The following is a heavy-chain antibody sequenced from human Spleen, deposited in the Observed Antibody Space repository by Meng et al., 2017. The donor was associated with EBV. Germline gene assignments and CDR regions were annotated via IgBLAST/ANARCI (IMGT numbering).Heavy chain of an antibody. D-gene: IGHD4-17*01. V-gene: IGHV4-34*01. CDR3: ARFYTYGDVPSEADS. CDR2: IKDTGST. CDR1: GASLRGHY. J-gene: IGHJ4*02. Sequence: QVELQQWCAGLLKPSETLSLTCAVYGASLRGHYWSWIRQAPGKGLEWIGEIKDTGSTNYNLSLKGRVTISVDKSNNQFSLKLTSVTAADTAVYYCARFYTYGDVPSEADSWGQGNLVTVSS.